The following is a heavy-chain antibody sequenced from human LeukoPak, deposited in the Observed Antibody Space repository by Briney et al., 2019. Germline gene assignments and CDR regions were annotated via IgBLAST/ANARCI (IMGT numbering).Heavy chain of an antibody. D-gene: IGHD3-10*01. V-gene: IGHV4-31*03. CDR3: VRNFDSYNAFDI. CDR2: IFYNGNT. CDR1: GGSISIGGYY. J-gene: IGHJ3*02. Sequence: SQTLSLTCTASGGSISIGGYYWSWIRQHPGRGLEWIGYIFYNGNTYYNPSLKSRLTISGDMSENQFSLKLTSVTAADTAVYFCVRNFDSYNAFDIWGQGTMVTVSS.